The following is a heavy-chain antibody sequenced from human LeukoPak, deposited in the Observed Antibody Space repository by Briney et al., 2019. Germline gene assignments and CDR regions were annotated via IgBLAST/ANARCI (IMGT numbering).Heavy chain of an antibody. J-gene: IGHJ5*02. D-gene: IGHD3-3*01. Sequence: SGTLSLTCVVYGGSFSGYYWSWIRQPPGKGLEWIGEINHSGSTNYNPSLKSRVTISVDTSKNQFSLKLSSVTAADTAVYYCARDVDFWSGYYTARKYNWFDPWGQGTLVTVSS. CDR2: INHSGST. CDR3: ARDVDFWSGYYTARKYNWFDP. V-gene: IGHV4-34*01. CDR1: GGSFSGYY.